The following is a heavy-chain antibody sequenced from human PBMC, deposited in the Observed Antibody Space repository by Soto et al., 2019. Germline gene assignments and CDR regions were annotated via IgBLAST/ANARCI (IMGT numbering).Heavy chain of an antibody. D-gene: IGHD1-26*01. V-gene: IGHV3-74*01. Sequence: EVQLVESGGDLVQPGGSLRLSCAASGFTFSNYWMHWVRQAPGKGLVWVSRIKSDVSTTSYADSVKGRFTISRDNAKNTLYLQMNSLRAEDTAVYYCARGGWGAYYFDYWGQGTLVTVSS. J-gene: IGHJ4*02. CDR3: ARGGWGAYYFDY. CDR2: IKSDVSTT. CDR1: GFTFSNYW.